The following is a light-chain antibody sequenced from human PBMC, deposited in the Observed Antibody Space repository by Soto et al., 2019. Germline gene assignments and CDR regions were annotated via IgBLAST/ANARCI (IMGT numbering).Light chain of an antibody. Sequence: EIVLTQSPGTLSLSPGERATLSCRASQSVRSNYLAWYQQKAGQAPSLLIYGVSSRATGIPDRFSGSGSGTDFTLTISRLEPEDFAVYYCQQYGSSPPLSFGGGTKVEIK. J-gene: IGKJ4*01. CDR1: QSVRSNY. V-gene: IGKV3-20*01. CDR2: GVS. CDR3: QQYGSSPPLS.